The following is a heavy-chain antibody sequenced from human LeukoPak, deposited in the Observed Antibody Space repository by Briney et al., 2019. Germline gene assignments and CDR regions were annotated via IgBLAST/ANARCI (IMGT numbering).Heavy chain of an antibody. CDR2: ISAYNGNT. CDR3: ARDCGGDCYQLPNWFDP. V-gene: IGHV1-18*01. CDR1: GYTFNSFG. D-gene: IGHD2-21*02. Sequence: ASVKVSCKASGYTFNSFGINWVRQAPGQGLEWMGWISAYNGNTKYAQQFQGRVTMTTDRSTSTVYMELRSLRSDDTATYYCARDCGGDCYQLPNWFDPWGRGTLVTVSS. J-gene: IGHJ5*02.